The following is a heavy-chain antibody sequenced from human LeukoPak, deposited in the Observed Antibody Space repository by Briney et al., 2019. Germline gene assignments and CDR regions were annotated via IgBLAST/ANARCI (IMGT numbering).Heavy chain of an antibody. D-gene: IGHD6-13*01. V-gene: IGHV4-34*01. J-gene: IGHJ3*02. Sequence: SETLSLTCAVYGGSFSGYYWSWIRQPPGKGLEWIGEINHSGSTNYNPSLKSRVTISEDTSKNQFSLKLSSVTAADTAVYYCASRQSPYSSSWYRVGAFDIWGQGTMVTVSS. CDR1: GGSFSGYY. CDR2: INHSGST. CDR3: ASRQSPYSSSWYRVGAFDI.